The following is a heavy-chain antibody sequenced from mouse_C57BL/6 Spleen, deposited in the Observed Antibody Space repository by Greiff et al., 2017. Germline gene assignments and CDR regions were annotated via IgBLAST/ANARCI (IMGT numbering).Heavy chain of an antibody. J-gene: IGHJ1*03. V-gene: IGHV5-17*01. CDR1: GFTFSDYG. CDR2: ISSGSSTI. Sequence: VQLKESGGGLVKPGGSLKLSCAASGFTFSDYGMHWVRQAPEKGLEWVAYISSGSSTIYYADTVKGRFTISRDNAKNTLFLQMTSLRSEDTAMYYCARSHYEGWYFDVWGTGTTVTVSS. D-gene: IGHD2-4*01. CDR3: ARSHYEGWYFDV.